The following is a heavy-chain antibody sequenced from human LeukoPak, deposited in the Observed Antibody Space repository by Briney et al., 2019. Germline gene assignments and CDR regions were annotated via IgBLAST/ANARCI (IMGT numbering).Heavy chain of an antibody. D-gene: IGHD4-17*01. V-gene: IGHV4-39*01. CDR1: GGSISSSSYY. CDR2: IYYSGNT. Sequence: NPSETLSLTCTVSGGSISSSSYYWGWIGQPPGKGLEWIGSIYYSGNTYYNPSLKSRVTISVDTSKNQYFLKLNSVTAADTAVYYCASATTVTTFGFDYWGQGTLVTVSS. CDR3: ASATTVTTFGFDY. J-gene: IGHJ4*02.